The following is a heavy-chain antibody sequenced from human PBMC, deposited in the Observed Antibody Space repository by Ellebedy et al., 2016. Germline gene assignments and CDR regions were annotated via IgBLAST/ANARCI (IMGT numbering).Heavy chain of an antibody. CDR3: ARGYYLQGSNWFDP. V-gene: IGHV5-51*01. CDR2: IYPRDSDA. D-gene: IGHD3-22*01. Sequence: GESLKISCEGSGYLFVSNCIGWVRQTPGKGLEWMGIIYPRDSDARYSPSFQGQVTFSADKSISTAYLHWSSLKASDTAIYYCARGYYLQGSNWFDPWGQGTLVTVSS. J-gene: IGHJ5*02. CDR1: GYLFVSNC.